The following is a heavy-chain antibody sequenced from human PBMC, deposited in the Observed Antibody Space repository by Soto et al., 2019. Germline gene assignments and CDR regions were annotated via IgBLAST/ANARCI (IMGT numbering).Heavy chain of an antibody. CDR2: ISYDGSNK. CDR1: GFTFSSYA. D-gene: IGHD3-3*01. Sequence: GGSLRLSCAASGFTFSSYAMHWVRQAPGKGLEWVAVISYDGSNKYYADSVKGRFTISRDNSKNTLYLQMNSLRAEDTAVYYCASARFLEWFIDYWGQGTLVTVSS. J-gene: IGHJ4*02. CDR3: ASARFLEWFIDY. V-gene: IGHV3-30-3*01.